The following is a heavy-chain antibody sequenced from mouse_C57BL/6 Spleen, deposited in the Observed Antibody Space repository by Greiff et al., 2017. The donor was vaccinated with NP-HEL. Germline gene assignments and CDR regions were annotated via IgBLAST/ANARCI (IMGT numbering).Heavy chain of an antibody. D-gene: IGHD3-2*02. Sequence: QVQLQQPGAELVRPGSSVKLSCKASGYTFTSYWMHWVKQRPIQGLEWIGNIDPSDSETHYNQKFKDKATLTVDKSSSTAYMQLSSLTSEDSAVYYCATDSSGFCFAYWGQGTLVTVSA. J-gene: IGHJ3*01. CDR2: IDPSDSET. CDR1: GYTFTSYW. V-gene: IGHV1-52*01. CDR3: ATDSSGFCFAY.